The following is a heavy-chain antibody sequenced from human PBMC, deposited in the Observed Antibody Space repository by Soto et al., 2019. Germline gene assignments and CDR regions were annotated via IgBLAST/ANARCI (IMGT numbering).Heavy chain of an antibody. Sequence: QVKLVQSGAEVKEPGASVKVSCKASGYTFTTHVMHWVRQAPGQRLEWMGWVNGGDGNTKYSQKFQDRVTITRDTSATTAYMELSRLRSEDKAVYYCARDSGIRGPSGDLDYWGQGTLVTVSS. CDR3: ARDSGIRGPSGDLDY. V-gene: IGHV1-3*01. CDR2: VNGGDGNT. CDR1: GYTFTTHV. J-gene: IGHJ4*02. D-gene: IGHD1-20*01.